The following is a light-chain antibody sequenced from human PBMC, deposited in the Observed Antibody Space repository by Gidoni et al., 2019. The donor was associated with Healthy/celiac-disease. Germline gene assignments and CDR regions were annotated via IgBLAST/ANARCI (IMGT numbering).Light chain of an antibody. CDR2: DAS. Sequence: EIVLTQSPATLSLSPGERATLSCRASQSVSSYLAWYQQKPGQAPRLLIYDASNRATGIPARFSGSGSGTDFTLTISSLEPADFAVYSCQQRSNWPLMYTFGQGTKLEIK. CDR1: QSVSSY. J-gene: IGKJ2*01. CDR3: QQRSNWPLMYT. V-gene: IGKV3-11*01.